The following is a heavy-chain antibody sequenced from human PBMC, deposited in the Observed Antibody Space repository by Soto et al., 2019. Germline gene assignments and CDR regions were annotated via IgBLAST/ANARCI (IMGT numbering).Heavy chain of an antibody. J-gene: IGHJ6*02. D-gene: IGHD3-3*01. Sequence: VGSLRLSCAASGFTFSSYSMNWVRQAPGKGLEWVSYISSSSSTIYYADSVKGRFTISRDNAKNSLYLQMNSLRDEDTAVYYCARDMVRFLEWLNYYYGMDVWGQGTTVTVSS. CDR2: ISSSSSTI. V-gene: IGHV3-48*02. CDR1: GFTFSSYS. CDR3: ARDMVRFLEWLNYYYGMDV.